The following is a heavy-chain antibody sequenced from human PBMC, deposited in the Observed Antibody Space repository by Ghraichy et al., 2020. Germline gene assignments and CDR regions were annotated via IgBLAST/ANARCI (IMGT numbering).Heavy chain of an antibody. Sequence: GGSLRLSCTASGFTFSASGMYWVRQAPGRGLEWVGVIWYDGSKTYYGDSVRGRFTISRDNSKNTVYLQMNSVRIEETALYYCARDPRFDILNGYYPDHYYYYMDVGGKGTTVIVSS. J-gene: IGHJ6*03. CDR2: IWYDGSKT. CDR1: GFTFSASG. CDR3: ARDPRFDILNGYYPDHYYYYMDV. D-gene: IGHD3-9*01. V-gene: IGHV3-33*07.